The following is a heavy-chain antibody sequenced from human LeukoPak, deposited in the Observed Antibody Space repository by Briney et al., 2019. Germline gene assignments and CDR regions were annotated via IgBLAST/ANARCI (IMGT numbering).Heavy chain of an antibody. D-gene: IGHD4-17*01. J-gene: IGHJ4*02. CDR1: GGSFSGYY. CDR2: INHSGST. CDR3: ARGKDYGDYVPRGDFDY. Sequence: SETLSLTCAVYGGSFSGYYWSWIRQPPGKGLEWIGEINHSGSTNYNPSLKSRVTISVDTSKNQFSLKLSSVTAADTAVYYCARGKDYGDYVPRGDFDYWGQGTLVTVSS. V-gene: IGHV4-34*01.